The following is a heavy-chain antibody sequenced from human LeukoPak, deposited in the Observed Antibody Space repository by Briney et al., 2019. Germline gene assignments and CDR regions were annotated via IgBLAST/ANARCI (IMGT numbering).Heavy chain of an antibody. CDR2: IYHSGST. J-gene: IGHJ4*02. CDR1: GGSISSSNW. V-gene: IGHV4-4*02. CDR3: ARDRGGYRNQFDH. D-gene: IGHD4-11*01. Sequence: SETLSLTCAVSGGSISSSNWWSWVRQPPGKGLEWIGEIYHSGSTNYNPSLKSRVTISVDKSKNQFSLKLSSVTAADTAVYYCARDRGGYRNQFDHWGQGTLVTVSS.